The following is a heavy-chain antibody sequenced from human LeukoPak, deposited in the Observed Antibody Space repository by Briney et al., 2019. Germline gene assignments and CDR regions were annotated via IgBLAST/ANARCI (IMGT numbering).Heavy chain of an antibody. Sequence: ASVKVSCKASGYTFSNFDINWVRQAPGQGLEWMGWISGYNGNTNYGEKVQGRVTMTEDTSTDTAYMELSSLRSEDTAVYYCATGVRVRGVDIWGQGTMVTVSS. J-gene: IGHJ3*02. D-gene: IGHD3-10*01. V-gene: IGHV1-18*01. CDR1: GYTFSNFD. CDR2: ISGYNGNT. CDR3: ATGVRVRGVDI.